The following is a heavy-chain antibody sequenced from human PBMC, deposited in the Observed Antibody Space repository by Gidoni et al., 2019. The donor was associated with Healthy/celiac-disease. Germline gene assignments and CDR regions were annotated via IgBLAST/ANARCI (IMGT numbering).Heavy chain of an antibody. V-gene: IGHV3-15*01. CDR2: IKSKTDGGTT. J-gene: IGHJ4*02. D-gene: IGHD1-26*01. CDR1: GFTFSNAW. CDR3: TTDVFSGSYPFDY. Sequence: EVQLVESGGGLVKPGGSLRLSCAASGFTFSNAWMSWVRQAPGKGLEWVGRIKSKTDGGTTDYAAPVKGRFTISRDDSKNTLYLQMNSLKTEDTAVYYCTTDVFSGSYPFDYWGQGTLVTVSS.